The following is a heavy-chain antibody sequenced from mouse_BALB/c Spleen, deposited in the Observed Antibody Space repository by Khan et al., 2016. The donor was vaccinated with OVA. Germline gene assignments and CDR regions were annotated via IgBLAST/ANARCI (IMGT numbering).Heavy chain of an antibody. CDR2: IYPGNVNT. D-gene: IGHD1-1*01. CDR3: ESGDCYGTYAMAY. J-gene: IGHJ4*01. CDR1: GSTFTYYY. Sequence: QVQLQQPGAELVKPGASVRISCEASGSTFTYYYMHWVKQRPGQGLEWIGWIYPGNVNTNYNENFKGKATLTADKSSSTAYMLLSSLTSEDSAVSVCESGDCYGTYAMAYWGQGTSVIVSS. V-gene: IGHV1S56*01.